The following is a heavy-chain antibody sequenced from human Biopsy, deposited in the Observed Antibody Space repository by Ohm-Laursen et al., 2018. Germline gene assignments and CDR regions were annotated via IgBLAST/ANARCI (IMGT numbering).Heavy chain of an antibody. V-gene: IGHV3-23*01. CDR1: GFTFSNYE. Sequence: SLRLSCAAPGFTFSNYEMNWVRQAPGKGLEWVSGISGSGGRTYYAESMKGRFTISRDNSKKTVYLQMKSLRAEDTAVYYCAKEVFSAVGTSGFDPWGQGTLVTVSS. D-gene: IGHD1/OR15-1a*01. CDR2: ISGSGGRT. CDR3: AKEVFSAVGTSGFDP. J-gene: IGHJ5*02.